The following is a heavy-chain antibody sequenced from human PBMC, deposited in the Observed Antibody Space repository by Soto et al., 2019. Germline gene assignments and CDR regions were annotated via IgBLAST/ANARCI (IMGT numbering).Heavy chain of an antibody. J-gene: IGHJ4*02. CDR3: AGWVGHDYKY. CDR2: IRPDGTET. CDR1: GFTFTDFY. Sequence: EVQLVQSGGGLVQPGGSLRLSCVGSGFTFTDFYMNWVRQAPGKGLEWVANIRPDGTETNYVESVSGRFTTSRDNAKNSLLLQMNSLRADDTALYYCAGWVGHDYKYWGQGILVTVSS. V-gene: IGHV3-7*03. D-gene: IGHD4-4*01.